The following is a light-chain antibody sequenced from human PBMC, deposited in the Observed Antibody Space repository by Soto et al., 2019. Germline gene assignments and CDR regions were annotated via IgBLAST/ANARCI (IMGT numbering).Light chain of an antibody. CDR1: HSLLYNSSHY. V-gene: IGKV4-1*01. CDR3: QQYYTTPST. J-gene: IGKJ2*01. CDR2: WSS. Sequence: VVTQFPDSLTVSLGERAAIDCKSSHSLLYNSSHYLAWYQQKPGQPPKLLIYWSSTRDSGVPARFSGSGSGTNFTLTISGLQAEDAAVYYCQQYYTTPSTFGQGTKLAI.